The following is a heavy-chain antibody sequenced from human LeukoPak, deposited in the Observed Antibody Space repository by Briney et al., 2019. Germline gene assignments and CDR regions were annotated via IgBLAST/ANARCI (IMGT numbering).Heavy chain of an antibody. CDR2: IYYSGST. V-gene: IGHV4-59*01. Sequence: PSETLSLTCTVSGGSISSYYWSWIRQPPGKGLEWIGYIYYSGSTNYNPFLKSRVTISVDTSKNQFSLKLSSVTAADTAVYYCASGTTVTTDDAFDIWGQGTMVTVSS. D-gene: IGHD4-11*01. CDR3: ASGTTVTTDDAFDI. CDR1: GGSISSYY. J-gene: IGHJ3*02.